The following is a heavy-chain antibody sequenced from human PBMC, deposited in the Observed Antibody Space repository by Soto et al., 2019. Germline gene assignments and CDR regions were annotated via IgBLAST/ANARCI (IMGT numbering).Heavy chain of an antibody. CDR2: IYYSGST. D-gene: IGHD2-15*01. CDR3: AREGVQGYCSGGSCYSTGHFDY. Sequence: SETLSLTCTVSGGSISSYYWSWIRQPPGKGLEWIGYIYYSGSTNYNPSLKSRVTISVDTSKNQFSLKLSSVTAADTAVYYCAREGVQGYCSGGSCYSTGHFDYWGQGTLVTVSS. J-gene: IGHJ4*02. CDR1: GGSISSYY. V-gene: IGHV4-59*01.